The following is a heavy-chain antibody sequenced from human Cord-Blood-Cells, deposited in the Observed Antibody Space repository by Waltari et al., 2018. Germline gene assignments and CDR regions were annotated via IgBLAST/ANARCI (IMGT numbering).Heavy chain of an antibody. CDR1: GYSISSGYY. CDR3: ARKITIFGVVIIHDAFDI. Sequence: QVQLQESGPGLVKPSETLSLTCAVSGYSISSGYYWGWNRQPPRTGLEWIGSIYHSGSTYYNPSLKSRVTISVDTSKNQFSLKLSSVTAADTAVYYCARKITIFGVVIIHDAFDIWGQGTMVTVSS. CDR2: IYHSGST. J-gene: IGHJ3*02. V-gene: IGHV4-38-2*01. D-gene: IGHD3-3*01.